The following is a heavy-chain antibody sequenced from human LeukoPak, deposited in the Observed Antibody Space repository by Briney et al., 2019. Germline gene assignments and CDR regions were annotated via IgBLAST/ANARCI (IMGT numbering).Heavy chain of an antibody. V-gene: IGHV4-38-2*02. Sequence: PSETLSLTCTVSGYSISSGYYWGWIRQPPGKGLEWIGSIYHSGSTHYNPSLKSRVTISVDTSKNQFSLKLSSVTAADTAVYYCARDPNTAMPNYFDYWGQGTLVTVSS. CDR3: ARDPNTAMPNYFDY. CDR2: IYHSGST. CDR1: GYSISSGYY. J-gene: IGHJ4*02. D-gene: IGHD5-18*01.